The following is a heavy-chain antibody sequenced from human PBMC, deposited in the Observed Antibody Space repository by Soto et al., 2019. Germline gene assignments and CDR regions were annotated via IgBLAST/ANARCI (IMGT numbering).Heavy chain of an antibody. Sequence: EVQLLESGGGSVQPGGSLRLSCAASGFTFSSYAMHWVRRPPGKGLEWVSSISGSGGTAYYADSVKGRFSISRDSLVNTLYLQMNSLRAEDTAVYYCAKGRGQNWDVDYWGQGTLVTVS. D-gene: IGHD1-1*01. CDR2: ISGSGGTA. CDR1: GFTFSSYA. V-gene: IGHV3-23*01. CDR3: AKGRGQNWDVDY. J-gene: IGHJ4*02.